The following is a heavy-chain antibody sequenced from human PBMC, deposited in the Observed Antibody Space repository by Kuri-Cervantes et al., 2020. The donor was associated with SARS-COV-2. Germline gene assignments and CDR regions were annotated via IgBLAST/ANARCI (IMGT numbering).Heavy chain of an antibody. CDR2: ISSSGSTI. CDR1: GFTVSSNY. Sequence: GGSLRLSCAASGFTVSSNYMSWVRQAPGKGLEWVSYISSSGSTIYYADSVKGRFTISRDNAKNSLYLQMNSLRAEDTAVYYCARDEYCSGGSCYFFPYYFDYWGQGTLVTVSS. CDR3: ARDEYCSGGSCYFFPYYFDY. J-gene: IGHJ4*02. D-gene: IGHD2-15*01. V-gene: IGHV3-11*04.